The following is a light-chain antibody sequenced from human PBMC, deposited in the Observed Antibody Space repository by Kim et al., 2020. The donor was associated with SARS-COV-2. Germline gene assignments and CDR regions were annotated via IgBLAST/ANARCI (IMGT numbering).Light chain of an antibody. V-gene: IGLV3-19*01. Sequence: SSELTQDPAVSVALGQTVRITCQGDSLRKYYAAWYQHKARQAPVLVFYGKDKRPSGVPDRFSGSTSGNTASLTITGAQAADEADYYCESRDSGGTVVFGGGTKVTV. J-gene: IGLJ2*01. CDR2: GKD. CDR3: ESRDSGGTVV. CDR1: SLRKYY.